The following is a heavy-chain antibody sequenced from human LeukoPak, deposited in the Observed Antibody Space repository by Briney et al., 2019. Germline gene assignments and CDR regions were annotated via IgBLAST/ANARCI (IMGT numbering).Heavy chain of an antibody. CDR1: GGSISSGGYY. V-gene: IGHV4-31*03. D-gene: IGHD6-19*01. CDR3: ARSIRLQWQRILDY. CDR2: IYYSGST. J-gene: IGHJ4*02. Sequence: TLSLTCTVSGGSISSGGYYWSWIRQHPGKGLEWIGYIYYSGSTYYNLSLKSRVTISVGTSKNQFSLKLSSVTAADTAVYYCARSIRLQWQRILDYWGQGTLVTVSS.